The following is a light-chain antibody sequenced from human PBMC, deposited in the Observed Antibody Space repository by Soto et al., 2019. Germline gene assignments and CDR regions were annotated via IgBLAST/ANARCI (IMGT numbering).Light chain of an antibody. J-gene: IGKJ1*01. CDR2: DDS. V-gene: IGKV3D-15*03. Sequence: TQAPASMSASSGEEITLSCRASQSIKNYLAWYQHKPGQAPRLLFYDDSIRATCIPARFSAGGSRTEFTLVISNLQSEDAAGYYGQEYNAWPPGTFGQGTKVEIK. CDR3: QEYNAWPPGT. CDR1: QSIKNY.